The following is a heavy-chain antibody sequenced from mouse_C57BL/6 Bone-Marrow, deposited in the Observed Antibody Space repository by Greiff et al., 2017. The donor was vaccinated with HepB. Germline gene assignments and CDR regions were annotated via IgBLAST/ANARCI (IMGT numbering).Heavy chain of an antibody. J-gene: IGHJ4*01. V-gene: IGHV1-61*01. CDR1: GYTFTSYW. CDR2: IYPSDSET. D-gene: IGHD2-1*01. CDR3: AYSSYAMDY. Sequence: QVQLQQPGAELVRPGSSVKLSCKASGYTFTSYWMDWVKQRPGQGLEWIGNIYPSDSETHYNQTFKDKATVTVDKSSSTAYMQLSSLTSEDSAVYYCAYSSYAMDYWGQGTSVTVSS.